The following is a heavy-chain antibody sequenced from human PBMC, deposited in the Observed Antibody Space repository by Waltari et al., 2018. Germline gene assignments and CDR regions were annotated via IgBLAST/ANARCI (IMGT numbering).Heavy chain of an antibody. CDR2: INQSGST. CDR1: GGSFSGYY. Sequence: QVQLQQWGAGLLKPSETLSLTCAVYGGSFSGYYWSWIRQPPGKGLEWIGEINQSGSTNYNPSLKSRVTISVDTSKNQFSLKLSSVTAADTAVYYCARVPQDYYDSSGYDYWGQGTLVTVSS. CDR3: ARVPQDYYDSSGYDY. D-gene: IGHD3-22*01. V-gene: IGHV4-34*01. J-gene: IGHJ4*02.